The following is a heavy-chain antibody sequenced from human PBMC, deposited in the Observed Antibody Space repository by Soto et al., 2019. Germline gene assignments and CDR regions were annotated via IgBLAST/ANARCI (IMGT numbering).Heavy chain of an antibody. CDR1: GGSISSGGYY. J-gene: IGHJ5*02. D-gene: IGHD5-12*01. Sequence: SETLSLTCTVSGGSISSGGYYWSWIRQHPGKGLEWIGYIYYSGSTYYNPSLKSRVTISVDTSKNQFSLKLSSVTAADTAVYYCVRGIIGWLRFTCTFDPWGQGTLVTVSS. V-gene: IGHV4-31*03. CDR2: IYYSGST. CDR3: VRGIIGWLRFTCTFDP.